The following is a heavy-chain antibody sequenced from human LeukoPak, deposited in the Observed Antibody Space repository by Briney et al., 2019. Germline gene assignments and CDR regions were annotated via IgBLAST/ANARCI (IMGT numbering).Heavy chain of an antibody. V-gene: IGHV4-61*01. CDR1: GGSISSNSDY. CDR3: ARDGIYDSSGFDY. J-gene: IGHJ4*02. Sequence: PSETLSLTCSVSGGSISSNSDYWSWIRQPPGKGLEWIGYIYYSGSTNYNPSLKSRVTISVDTSKNQFSLKLSSVTAADTAVYYCARDGIYDSSGFDYWGQGTLVTVSS. CDR2: IYYSGST. D-gene: IGHD3-22*01.